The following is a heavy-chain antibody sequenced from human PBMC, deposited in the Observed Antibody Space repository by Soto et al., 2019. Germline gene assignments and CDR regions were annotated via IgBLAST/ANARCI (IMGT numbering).Heavy chain of an antibody. V-gene: IGHV3-53*01. D-gene: IGHD1-26*01. J-gene: IGHJ4*02. CDR2: IQSGGTS. CDR3: AKRPRALLTFDY. Sequence: GGSLRLSCAASGFTVSSKYMTWVRQAPGKGLEWVSLIQSGGTSYYADSVKGRFTISRDNSKNTLYLQMNSLRAEDTAIYYCAKRPRALLTFDYWGQGTLVTVSS. CDR1: GFTVSSKY.